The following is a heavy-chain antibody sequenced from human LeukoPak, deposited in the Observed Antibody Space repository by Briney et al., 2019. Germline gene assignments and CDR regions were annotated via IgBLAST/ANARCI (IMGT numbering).Heavy chain of an antibody. CDR1: GFTFSSYW. V-gene: IGHV3-30*02. CDR2: IRYDGSNK. D-gene: IGHD2-15*01. CDR3: AKDRRVVVAALDY. J-gene: IGHJ4*02. Sequence: GGSLRLSCAASGFTFSSYWMHWVRQAPGKGLEWVAFIRYDGSNKYYADSVKGRFTISRDNSKNTLYLQMNSLRAEDTAVYYCAKDRRVVVAALDYWGQGTLVTVSS.